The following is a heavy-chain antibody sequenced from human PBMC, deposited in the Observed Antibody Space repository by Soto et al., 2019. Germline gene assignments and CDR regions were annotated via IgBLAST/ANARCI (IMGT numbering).Heavy chain of an antibody. CDR3: ARRYGGTFDY. CDR1: GGSISSPNFY. CDR2: IYYNGTT. Sequence: PSETLSLTCTVSGGSISSPNFYWSWIRQHPGKGLEWIGHIYYNGTTYYNPTLKSRVSISVDTSKNQFSLKLSSVTAADTAVYYCARRYGGTFDYWGQGTLVTVSS. J-gene: IGHJ4*02. V-gene: IGHV4-31*03. D-gene: IGHD2-15*01.